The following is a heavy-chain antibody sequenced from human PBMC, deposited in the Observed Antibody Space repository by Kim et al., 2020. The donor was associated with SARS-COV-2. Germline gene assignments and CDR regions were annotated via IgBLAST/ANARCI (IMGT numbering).Heavy chain of an antibody. D-gene: IGHD4-17*01. CDR3: AKGQIGESFDL. J-gene: IGHJ3*01. CDR2: T. Sequence: TYYADSVKGRFIISRDNSKNTLHLQMSSLRAEDTAVYYCAKGQIGESFDLWGQGTVVSVST. V-gene: IGHV3-23*01.